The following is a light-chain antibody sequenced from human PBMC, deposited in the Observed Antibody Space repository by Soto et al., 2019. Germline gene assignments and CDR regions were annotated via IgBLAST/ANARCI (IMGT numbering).Light chain of an antibody. J-gene: IGLJ1*01. Sequence: QSALTQPASLSGAPGQSITISCTGTSSDIGAYDYVSWFQQHPGKAPKLMISEVNNRPSGVSNRFSGSKSGNTAYLTISGLQAEDEADYYCISYTSINTHVFGTGTKV. CDR3: ISYTSINTHV. CDR1: SSDIGAYDY. V-gene: IGLV2-14*01. CDR2: EVN.